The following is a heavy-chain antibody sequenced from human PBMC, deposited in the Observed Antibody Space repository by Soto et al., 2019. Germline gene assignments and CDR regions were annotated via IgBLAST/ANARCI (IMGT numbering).Heavy chain of an antibody. CDR3: ARGERQMGRLDY. CDR2: FSGSGDST. D-gene: IGHD1-26*01. CDR1: GFTFSNSA. V-gene: IGHV3-23*01. Sequence: EVQLLESGGGLVQPGGSLRLSCAASGFTFSNSAMSWVRQAPGKGLEWVSGFSGSGDSTYYADSVKGRFTISRDNSKHTLYLQMTSLRVDDTAVYYCARGERQMGRLDYWGQGTLVTVSS. J-gene: IGHJ4*02.